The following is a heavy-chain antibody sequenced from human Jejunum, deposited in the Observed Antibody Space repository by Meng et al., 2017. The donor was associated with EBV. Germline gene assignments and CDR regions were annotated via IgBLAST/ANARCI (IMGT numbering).Heavy chain of an antibody. CDR3: SRDLAGPYDD. CDR1: GFTFTTYG. CDR2: INANRRTT. Sequence: VHLVGPGGALIQPGVSMRLPCAASGFTFTTYGMTLVRQAPGKGLEWISRINANRRTTTYSEYVQGRFTISRDNTKNTLYLQMNNLRAEDTAVYFCSRDLAGPYDDWGQGTLVTVSS. V-gene: IGHV3-74*01. J-gene: IGHJ4*02.